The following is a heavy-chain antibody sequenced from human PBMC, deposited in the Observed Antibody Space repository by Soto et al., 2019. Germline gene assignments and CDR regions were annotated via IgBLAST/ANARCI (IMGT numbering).Heavy chain of an antibody. CDR1: GFTFSSYS. CDR3: ARDQAFTTMVRGVAPAGDPYDAFDI. V-gene: IGHV3-48*02. CDR2: ISSSSSTI. Sequence: GSLRLSCAASGFTFSSYSMNGVRQGPGKGLEWVSYISSSSSTIYYPDSVKGRFTISRDNAKNSLYLQMNSLRDEDTAVYYCARDQAFTTMVRGVAPAGDPYDAFDIWGKGT. D-gene: IGHD3-10*01. J-gene: IGHJ3*02.